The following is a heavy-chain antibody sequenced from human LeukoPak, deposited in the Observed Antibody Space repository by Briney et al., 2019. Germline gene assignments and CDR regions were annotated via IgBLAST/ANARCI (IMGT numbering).Heavy chain of an antibody. Sequence: GGSLRLSCAASGFTFSSYGMHWVRQAPGKGLEWVAFIRYDGSNKYYAVSVKGRFTISRDNSKNTLYLQMNSLRAEDTAVYYCAKVKSNYLFDAFDIWGQGTMVTVSS. V-gene: IGHV3-30*02. D-gene: IGHD4-11*01. CDR3: AKVKSNYLFDAFDI. J-gene: IGHJ3*02. CDR1: GFTFSSYG. CDR2: IRYDGSNK.